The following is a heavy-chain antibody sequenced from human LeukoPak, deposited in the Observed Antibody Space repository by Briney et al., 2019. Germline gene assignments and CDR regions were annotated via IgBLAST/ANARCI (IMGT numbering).Heavy chain of an antibody. CDR1: GYTFTHYY. CDR2: INPNSGGT. J-gene: IGHJ5*02. Sequence: GASVKVSCKASGYTFTHYYMHGVGQAPGQGGEGMGWINPNSGGTNYAQKFQGRVTITRDTSISTAYMELSRLRSDDTAVYYCARQSSGYYPNWFDPWGQGTLVTVSS. V-gene: IGHV1-2*02. CDR3: ARQSSGYYPNWFDP. D-gene: IGHD3-22*01.